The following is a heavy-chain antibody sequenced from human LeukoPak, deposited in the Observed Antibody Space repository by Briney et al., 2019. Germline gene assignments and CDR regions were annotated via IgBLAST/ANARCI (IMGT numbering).Heavy chain of an antibody. CDR3: ARDVFTVVTYPFDY. CDR2: ISSSSSYI. D-gene: IGHD4-23*01. V-gene: IGHV3-21*01. CDR1: GFTFSSYS. J-gene: IGHJ4*02. Sequence: GGSLRLSCAASGFTFSSYSMNWVRQAPGKGLEWVSSISSSSSYIYYADSVKGRFTISRDNAKNSLYLQMNSLRAEDTAVYYCARDVFTVVTYPFDYWGQGTLVTVSS.